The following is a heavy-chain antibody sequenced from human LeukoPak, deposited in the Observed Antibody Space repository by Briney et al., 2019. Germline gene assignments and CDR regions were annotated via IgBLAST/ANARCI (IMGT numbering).Heavy chain of an antibody. CDR2: IPYDGSNK. V-gene: IGHV3-30-3*01. CDR3: ARDRVAVAGTGEADY. Sequence: RRSLRLSRAASGFTFSSYAMHWVRQAPGKGLEWVAVIPYDGSNKYYADSVKGRFTISRDNSKDTLYLQMNSLRAEDTAVYYCARDRVAVAGTGEADYWGQGTLVTVSS. CDR1: GFTFSSYA. D-gene: IGHD6-19*01. J-gene: IGHJ4*02.